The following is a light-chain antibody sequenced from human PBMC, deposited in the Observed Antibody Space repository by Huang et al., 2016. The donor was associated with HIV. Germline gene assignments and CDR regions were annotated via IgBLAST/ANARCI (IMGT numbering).Light chain of an antibody. CDR3: MQALQTPPWT. V-gene: IGKV2-28*01. Sequence: DIVMTQSPLSLPVTPGEPASITCRSSQSLLHRNGYSYLDWYLQRPGQSPQLLIYLGSNRASGVPDRFSGSGSGTDFTLKISRVEAEDVGVYYCMQALQTPPWTFGQGTKVEIK. J-gene: IGKJ1*01. CDR1: QSLLHRNGYSY. CDR2: LGS.